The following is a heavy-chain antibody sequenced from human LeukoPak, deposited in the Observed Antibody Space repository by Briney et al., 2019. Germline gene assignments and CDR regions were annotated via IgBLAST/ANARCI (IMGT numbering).Heavy chain of an antibody. Sequence: ASVKVSCKASGYTFTSYGISWVRQAPGQGLEWMGWISAYNGNTNYAQKIQGRVTMTTDTSTSTAYMELRSLRSDDTAVYYCARWSSKIAAAGAGLFDYWGQGTLVTVSS. CDR3: ARWSSKIAAAGAGLFDY. D-gene: IGHD6-13*01. V-gene: IGHV1-18*01. CDR1: GYTFTSYG. J-gene: IGHJ4*02. CDR2: ISAYNGNT.